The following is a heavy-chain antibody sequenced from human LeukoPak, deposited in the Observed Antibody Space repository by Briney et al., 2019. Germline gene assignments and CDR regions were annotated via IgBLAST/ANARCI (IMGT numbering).Heavy chain of an antibody. D-gene: IGHD6-6*01. V-gene: IGHV1-2*02. CDR2: INPNSGGT. CDR1: GYTFTGYY. CDR3: AREREGAARPHFDY. J-gene: IGHJ4*02. Sequence: ASVKVSCKASGYTFTGYYMHWVRQAPGQGLEWMGWINPNSGGTNYAQKFQGRVTMTRDTSISTAYMELSRLRSDDTAVYYCAREREGAARPHFDYWGQGTLVTVSS.